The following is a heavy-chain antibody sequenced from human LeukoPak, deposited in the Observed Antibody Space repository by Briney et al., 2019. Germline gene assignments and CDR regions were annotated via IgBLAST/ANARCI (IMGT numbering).Heavy chain of an antibody. D-gene: IGHD3-3*01. CDR3: ARSDPPSHTIFRAYYYYYMDV. V-gene: IGHV1-2*06. Sequence: GASVKVSCKASGYTFTGYYMHWVRQAPGQGLEWMGRINPNSGGTNYAQKFQGRVAMTRDTSISTAYMELSRLRSDDTAVYYCARSDPPSHTIFRAYYYYYMDVWGKGTTVTVSS. J-gene: IGHJ6*03. CDR2: INPNSGGT. CDR1: GYTFTGYY.